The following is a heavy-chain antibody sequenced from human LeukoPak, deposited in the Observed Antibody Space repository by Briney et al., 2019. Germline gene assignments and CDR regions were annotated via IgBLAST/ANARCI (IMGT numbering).Heavy chain of an antibody. CDR2: IIPIFGTA. CDR3: ASALEEWFDP. J-gene: IGHJ5*02. D-gene: IGHD5-24*01. CDR1: GGTFSSYA. Sequence: ASVKVSCKASGGTFSSYAISWVRQAPGQGLEWMGGIIPIFGTANYAQKFQGRVTITADESTSTAYMELSSLRSEDTAVYYCASALEEWFDPWGQGTLATVSS. V-gene: IGHV1-69*13.